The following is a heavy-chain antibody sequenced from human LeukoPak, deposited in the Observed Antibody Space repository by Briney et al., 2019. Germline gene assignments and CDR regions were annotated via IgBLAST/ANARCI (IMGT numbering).Heavy chain of an antibody. V-gene: IGHV4-59*08. Sequence: SETLSLTCTVSGGSISSYYWSWIRQPPGKGLEWIGCIYYSGSTNYNPSLKSRVTISVDTSKNQFSLKLSSVTAADTAVYYCASLGYSYGYSTPSYYYYYMDVWGKGTTVTVSS. CDR2: IYYSGST. D-gene: IGHD5-18*01. CDR3: ASLGYSYGYSTPSYYYYYMDV. CDR1: GGSISSYY. J-gene: IGHJ6*03.